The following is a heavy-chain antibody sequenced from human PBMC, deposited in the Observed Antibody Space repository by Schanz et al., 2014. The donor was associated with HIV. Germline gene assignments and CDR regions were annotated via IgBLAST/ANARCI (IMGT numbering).Heavy chain of an antibody. D-gene: IGHD3-22*01. V-gene: IGHV3-23*01. CDR3: ATLVVIIMEEKWFDP. Sequence: EVQLLESGGGLVQPGGSLRLSCAASGFTFSSDAMSWVRQAPGTGLEWVSIISGSGGSTYYADSVKGRFTISRDNSKNTLYLQMNSLRAEDTAVYYCATLVVIIMEEKWFDPWGQGTLVTVSS. CDR2: ISGSGGST. CDR1: GFTFSSDA. J-gene: IGHJ5*02.